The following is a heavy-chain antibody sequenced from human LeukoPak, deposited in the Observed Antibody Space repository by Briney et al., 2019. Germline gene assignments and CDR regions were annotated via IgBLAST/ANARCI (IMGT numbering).Heavy chain of an antibody. CDR1: GYTFTSYD. CDR3: ARGYDSSGYYIDY. D-gene: IGHD3-22*01. J-gene: IGHJ4*02. Sequence: ASVRVSCKASGYTFTSYDINWVRQATGQGLEWMGWMNPNSGNTGYAQKFQGRVTMTRNTSISTAYMELSSLRSEDTAAYYCARGYDSSGYYIDYWGQGTLVTVSS. V-gene: IGHV1-8*01. CDR2: MNPNSGNT.